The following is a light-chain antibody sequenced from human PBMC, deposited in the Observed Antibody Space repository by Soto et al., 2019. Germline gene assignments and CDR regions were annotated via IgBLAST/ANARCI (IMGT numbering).Light chain of an antibody. J-gene: IGLJ3*02. Sequence: NFMLTQPHSVSESPGKTEIISCTRSSGSIASNYVQWYQQRPGSSPTTVIYEDNQRPSGVPDRFSGSIDSSSNSASLTISGLETEDEADYYCQSYDATNQVFGGGTKLTVL. CDR2: EDN. CDR3: QSYDATNQV. CDR1: SGSIASNY. V-gene: IGLV6-57*01.